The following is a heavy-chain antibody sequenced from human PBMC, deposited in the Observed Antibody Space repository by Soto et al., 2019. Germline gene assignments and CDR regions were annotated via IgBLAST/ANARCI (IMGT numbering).Heavy chain of an antibody. D-gene: IGHD2-15*01. CDR2: IYYSGST. CDR3: ARYSSGASCYKLWFDP. Sequence: XASLSLTCTVCGGCFSSGSDYWSCIRQPPGKGLEWIGYIYYSGSTNYNPSLKSRVTISVDTSKNQFSLKLSSVTAADTAVYYRARYSSGASCYKLWFDPCGQRTLVTVSS. CDR1: GGCFSSGSDY. V-gene: IGHV4-61*01. J-gene: IGHJ5*02.